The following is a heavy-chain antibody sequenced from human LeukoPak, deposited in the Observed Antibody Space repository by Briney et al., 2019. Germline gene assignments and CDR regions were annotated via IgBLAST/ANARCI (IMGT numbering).Heavy chain of an antibody. Sequence: PSETLSLTCTVSGGSISSYYWSWIRQPPGKGLEWIGYIYYSGSTNYNPSLKSRVTISVDTSKNQFSLKLSSVTAADTAVYYCARQRGLSSSWYPLDYWGPGNLVTVSS. CDR3: ARQRGLSSSWYPLDY. CDR2: IYYSGST. CDR1: GGSISSYY. J-gene: IGHJ4*02. V-gene: IGHV4-59*01. D-gene: IGHD6-13*01.